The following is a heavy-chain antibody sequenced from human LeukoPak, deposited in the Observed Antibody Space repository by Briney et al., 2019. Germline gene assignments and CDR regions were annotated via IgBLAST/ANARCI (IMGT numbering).Heavy chain of an antibody. Sequence: ASVKVSCKASGYTFTSYDINWVRQATGQGLEWMGWMNPNSGNTGYAQKFQGRVTMTRDMSTSTVYMELSSLRSEDTAVYYCARDDQQLVPTAFDYWGQGTLATVSS. V-gene: IGHV1-8*01. CDR3: ARDDQQLVPTAFDY. CDR2: MNPNSGNT. CDR1: GYTFTSYD. J-gene: IGHJ4*02. D-gene: IGHD6-13*01.